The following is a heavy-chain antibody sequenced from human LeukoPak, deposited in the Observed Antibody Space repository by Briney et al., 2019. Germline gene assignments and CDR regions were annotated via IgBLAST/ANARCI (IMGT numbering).Heavy chain of an antibody. Sequence: GRSLRLSCAASGFTSSSYAMHWVRQAPGKGLEWVAVISYDGSNKYYADSVKGRFTISRDNSKNTLYLQMNSPRAEDTAVYYCARGDYYDSSGYYYVLAYWGQGTLVTVSS. V-gene: IGHV3-30*04. CDR1: GFTSSSYA. CDR3: ARGDYYDSSGYYYVLAY. J-gene: IGHJ4*02. CDR2: ISYDGSNK. D-gene: IGHD3-22*01.